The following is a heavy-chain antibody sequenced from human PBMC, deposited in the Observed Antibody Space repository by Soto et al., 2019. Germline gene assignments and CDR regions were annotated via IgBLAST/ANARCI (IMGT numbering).Heavy chain of an antibody. J-gene: IGHJ1*01. D-gene: IGHD6-13*01. Sequence: SETLSLTCTVSGGSISSGGYYWSWIRQHPGKGLEGIGYIYYSGSTYYNPSLKSRVTISVDTSKTQVSLKLSSVTAADTAVYYCAIVLAVAAGYFQHWAKSLLVTVSS. CDR2: IYYSGST. V-gene: IGHV4-31*03. CDR1: GGSISSGGYY. CDR3: AIVLAVAAGYFQH.